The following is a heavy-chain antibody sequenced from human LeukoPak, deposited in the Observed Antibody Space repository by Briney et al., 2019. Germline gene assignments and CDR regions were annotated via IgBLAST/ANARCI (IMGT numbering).Heavy chain of an antibody. CDR2: IYYSGST. CDR3: ARDRYSGSYWGYFDY. J-gene: IGHJ4*02. Sequence: SETLSLTCTVSGGSISSYYWSWIRQPPGKGLEWIGYIYYSGSTNYNPSLKSRVTISLDTSKNQFSLKMRSVTAADTAVYYCARDRYSGSYWGYFDYWGQGTLVTVSS. CDR1: GGSISSYY. V-gene: IGHV4-59*01. D-gene: IGHD1-26*01.